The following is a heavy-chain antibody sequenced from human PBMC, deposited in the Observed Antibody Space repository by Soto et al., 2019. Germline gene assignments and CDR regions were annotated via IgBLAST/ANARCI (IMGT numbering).Heavy chain of an antibody. J-gene: IGHJ4*02. V-gene: IGHV4-4*02. CDR1: GGSISSSNL. D-gene: IGHD3-9*01. CDR3: ARALGDILTGPYYFDY. CDR2: IYHSGST. Sequence: ASETLSLTCAVSGGSISSSNLWSWVRQPPGKGLEWIGEIYHSGSTNYNPSLKSRVTISVDKSKNQFSLKLSSVTAADTAVYYCARALGDILTGPYYFDYWGQGTLVTVSS.